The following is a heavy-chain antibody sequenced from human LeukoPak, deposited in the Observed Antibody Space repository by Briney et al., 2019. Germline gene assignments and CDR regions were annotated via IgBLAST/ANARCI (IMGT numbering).Heavy chain of an antibody. CDR2: IKQDGSEK. J-gene: IGHJ4*02. CDR1: GFTSSYYW. D-gene: IGHD6-19*01. CDR3: ARDSSGWHPLDY. V-gene: IGHV3-7*05. Sequence: PGGSLRLSCAASGFTSSYYWMTWVRQAPGKGLEWVANIKQDGSEKYYVDSVKGRFTISRDNAKNSLYLQMNSLRVEDTAVYYCARDSSGWHPLDYWGQGTLVTVSS.